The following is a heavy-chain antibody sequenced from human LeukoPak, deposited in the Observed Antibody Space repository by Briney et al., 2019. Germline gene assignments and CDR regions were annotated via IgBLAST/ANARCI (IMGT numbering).Heavy chain of an antibody. J-gene: IGHJ3*02. CDR2: MNPNSGNT. V-gene: IGHV1-8*01. Sequence: GASVKVSCKAPGYTFTSYDINWVRQATGQGLEWMGWMNPNSGNTGYAQKFQGRVTMTRNTSISTAYMELSSLRSEDTAVYYCARYDYVWGSYRYAAFDIWGQGTMVTVSS. CDR1: GYTFTSYD. CDR3: ARYDYVWGSYRYAAFDI. D-gene: IGHD3-16*02.